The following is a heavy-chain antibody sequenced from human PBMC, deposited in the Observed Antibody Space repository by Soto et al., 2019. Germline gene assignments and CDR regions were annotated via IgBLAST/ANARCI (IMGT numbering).Heavy chain of an antibody. J-gene: IGHJ3*02. V-gene: IGHV3-21*01. CDR1: GFTFSSYS. CDR3: ARDPLVGATDDDAFDI. CDR2: ISSSSSYI. Sequence: EVQLVESGGGLVKPGGSLRLSCAASGFTFSSYSMNWVRQAPGKGLEWVSSISSSSSYIYYADSVKGRFTISRDNAKNSLYLQVNSLRAEDTAVYYCARDPLVGATDDDAFDIWGQGTMVTVSS. D-gene: IGHD1-26*01.